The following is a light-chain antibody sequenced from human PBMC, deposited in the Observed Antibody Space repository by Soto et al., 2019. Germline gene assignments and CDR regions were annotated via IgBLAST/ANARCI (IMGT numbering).Light chain of an antibody. CDR2: DAS. CDR1: QDISNY. V-gene: IGKV1-33*01. Sequence: DIQMTQSPSSLSASVGDRVTITCQASQDISNYLNWYQQKPGKAPKLLIYDASNLETGVPSRFSGSGSGTDFTFTISSLQPEDIATYYCQQYDNLPPLTFGGGTKEEIK. J-gene: IGKJ4*01. CDR3: QQYDNLPPLT.